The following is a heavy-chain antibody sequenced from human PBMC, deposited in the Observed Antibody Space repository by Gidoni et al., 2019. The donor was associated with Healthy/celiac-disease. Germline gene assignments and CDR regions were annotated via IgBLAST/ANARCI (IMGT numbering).Heavy chain of an antibody. Sequence: EVQLVESGGGLVKPGGSLRLSCAASGFTFSSYSMNWVRQAPGKGLEWVSSISSSSSYIYYADSVKGRFTISRDNAKNSLYLQMNSLRAEDTAVYYCARDPSGYLLHDAFDIWGQGTMVTVSS. CDR2: ISSSSSYI. J-gene: IGHJ3*02. V-gene: IGHV3-21*01. CDR1: GFTFSSYS. D-gene: IGHD5-12*01. CDR3: ARDPSGYLLHDAFDI.